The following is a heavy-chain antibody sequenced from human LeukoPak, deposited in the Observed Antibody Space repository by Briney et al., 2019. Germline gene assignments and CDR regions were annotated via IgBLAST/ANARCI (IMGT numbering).Heavy chain of an antibody. Sequence: ASVKVSCKASGYTFTSYGISWVRQAPGQGLEWMGWISAYNGNTNYAQKLQGRVTITADKSTSTAYMELSSLRSEDTAVYYCASLEVATISVGYFDYWGQGTLVTVSS. D-gene: IGHD5-12*01. CDR2: ISAYNGNT. J-gene: IGHJ4*02. V-gene: IGHV1-18*01. CDR3: ASLEVATISVGYFDY. CDR1: GYTFTSYG.